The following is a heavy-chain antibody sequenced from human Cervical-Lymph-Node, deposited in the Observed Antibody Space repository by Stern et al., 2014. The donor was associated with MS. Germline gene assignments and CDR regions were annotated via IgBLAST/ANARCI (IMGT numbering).Heavy chain of an antibody. J-gene: IGHJ5*02. V-gene: IGHV3-15*01. Sequence: EVQLLESGGGLVKPGGSLRLSCSASGFTFRNVWMNWVRQAPGQGLEWVGHIRNNADGGTADYAAPVKGRFTISRDDSKATLHLQMDSLKTEDTAVYYCSTDGVVRGVIAWGQGTLVTVSS. CDR1: GFTFRNVW. CDR2: IRNNADGGTA. D-gene: IGHD3-10*01. CDR3: STDGVVRGVIA.